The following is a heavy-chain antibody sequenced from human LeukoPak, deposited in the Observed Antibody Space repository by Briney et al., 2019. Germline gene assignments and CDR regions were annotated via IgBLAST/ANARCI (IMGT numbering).Heavy chain of an antibody. V-gene: IGHV3-74*01. Sequence: GGSLGLSCAASGFTFSSYWMHWVRQAPGKGLVWVSRINSDGSSTSYADSVKGRFTISRDNAKNTLYLQMNSLRAEDTAVYYCARGYYYDSSGFDYWGQGTLVTVSS. CDR2: INSDGSST. J-gene: IGHJ4*02. CDR1: GFTFSSYW. D-gene: IGHD3-22*01. CDR3: ARGYYYDSSGFDY.